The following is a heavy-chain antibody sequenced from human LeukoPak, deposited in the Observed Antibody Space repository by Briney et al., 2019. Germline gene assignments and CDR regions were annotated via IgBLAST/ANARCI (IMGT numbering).Heavy chain of an antibody. Sequence: PGGSLRLSCAASGFTFSSYSMNWVRQAPGKGLEWVSFISSSSNFIYYADSVKGRFTISRDNAKNSLYLQMNSLRDEDTAVYYCASWFDPWGQGTLVTVSS. CDR1: GFTFSSYS. V-gene: IGHV3-21*01. CDR3: ASWFDP. J-gene: IGHJ5*02. CDR2: ISSSSNFI.